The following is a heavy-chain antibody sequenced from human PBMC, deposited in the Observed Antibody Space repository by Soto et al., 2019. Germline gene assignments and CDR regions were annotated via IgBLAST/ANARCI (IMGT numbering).Heavy chain of an antibody. CDR1: GYTLTELS. CDR3: AAATSSGWYPGY. J-gene: IGHJ4*02. D-gene: IGHD6-19*01. V-gene: IGHV1-24*01. Sequence: ASVKVSCKVSGYTLTELSMHWVRQAPGKGLEWMGGFDPEDGETIYAQKFQGRVTMTEDTSTDTAYMELSSLRSEDTAVYYCAAATSSGWYPGYWGQGTLVTVSS. CDR2: FDPEDGET.